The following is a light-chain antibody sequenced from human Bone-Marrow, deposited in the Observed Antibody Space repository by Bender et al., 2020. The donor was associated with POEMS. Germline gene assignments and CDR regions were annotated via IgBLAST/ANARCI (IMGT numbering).Light chain of an antibody. CDR2: SSH. J-gene: IGLJ3*02. V-gene: IGLV1-44*01. CDR3: AVWDDSLNGWV. Sequence: QSVLTQPPSASGTPGQRVTISCSGGSSNIGAHAVNWYQHLPVTPPKLLIYSSHRRPSEVPDRFSGSRSGTSASLAISGLQSEDEADYYCAVWDDSLNGWVFGGGTKLTVL. CDR1: SSNIGAHA.